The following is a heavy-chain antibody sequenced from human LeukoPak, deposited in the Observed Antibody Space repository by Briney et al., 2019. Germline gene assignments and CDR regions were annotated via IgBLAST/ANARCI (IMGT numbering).Heavy chain of an antibody. CDR3: ARDARGVATWYYFDY. CDR1: GFTFSSYA. V-gene: IGHV3-64*01. J-gene: IGHJ4*02. CDR2: ISSNGGST. Sequence: PGGSLRLSCAASGFTFSSYAMHWVRQAPGKGLEYVSAISSNGGSTYYANSVKGRFTISRDNSKNTLYLQMGSLRAEDMAVYYCARDARGVATWYYFDYWGQGTLVTVSS. D-gene: IGHD5-12*01.